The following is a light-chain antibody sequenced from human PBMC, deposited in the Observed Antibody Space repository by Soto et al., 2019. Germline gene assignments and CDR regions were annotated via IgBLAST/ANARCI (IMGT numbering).Light chain of an antibody. CDR2: GVS. Sequence: PVLTQPASVSGSPGQSITLSCTGTSSDVGGYNHVSWYQQHPGEAPKLMIYGVSNRPSGVSIRFSGSKSGNTAFLTISGLQAEDEANYYCSSYASSTSYVFGDGTKVTVL. CDR1: SSDVGGYNH. V-gene: IGLV2-14*01. CDR3: SSYASSTSYV. J-gene: IGLJ1*01.